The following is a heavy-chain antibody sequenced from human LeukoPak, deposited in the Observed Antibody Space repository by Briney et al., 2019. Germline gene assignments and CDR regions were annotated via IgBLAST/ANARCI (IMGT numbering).Heavy chain of an antibody. CDR3: AKASTYYYDSSGLPFDP. D-gene: IGHD3-22*01. Sequence: GGSLRLSCPAYGFTFSSYAMSWVRQAPGKGLEWVSAISGSGGSTYYADSVKGRFTISRDNSKNTLYLQMNSLRAEDTAVYYCAKASTYYYDSSGLPFDPWGQGTLVTVSS. CDR2: ISGSGGST. CDR1: GFTFSSYA. J-gene: IGHJ5*02. V-gene: IGHV3-23*01.